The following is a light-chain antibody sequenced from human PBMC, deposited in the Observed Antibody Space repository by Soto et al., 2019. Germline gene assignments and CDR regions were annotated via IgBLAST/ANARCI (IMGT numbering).Light chain of an antibody. CDR3: HQHATSPWT. J-gene: IGKJ1*01. CDR2: IAS. V-gene: IGKV3-20*01. Sequence: EIVLTQSPGTLSLSPGERATLSCRASQSVGNNYLAWFQQKPGQAPRLLISIASTRATGIPDRFSGSGSGTDVALTISRLEPEDVAVYYCHQHATSPWTFGQGTKVEIK. CDR1: QSVGNNY.